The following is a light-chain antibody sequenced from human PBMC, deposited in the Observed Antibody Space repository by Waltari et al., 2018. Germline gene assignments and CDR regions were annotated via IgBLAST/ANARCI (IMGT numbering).Light chain of an antibody. J-gene: IGLJ3*02. CDR2: EVT. CDR3: TSYAGSDKLL. CDR1: SSHVGTYNF. V-gene: IGLV2-8*01. Sequence: QSALTQPPSASGSPGQSVTISCTASSSHVGTYNFVSWYQQHPGKAPKLMIYEVTKRPSGVPDRFSGSKSGNTAALSVSGLQAEDEADYYCTSYAGSDKLLFGGGTKLTVL.